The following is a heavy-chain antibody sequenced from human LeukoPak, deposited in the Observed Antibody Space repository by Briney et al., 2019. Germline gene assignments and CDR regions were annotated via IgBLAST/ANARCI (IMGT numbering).Heavy chain of an antibody. J-gene: IGHJ3*02. Sequence: SVKLSCKASAGTFTSYDNSWVRQPPGQGHEWMGVFIPIFGTASYAQKFQGRVTITADESTSTAYMELSSLRSEDTAVYYCARGHWDIVVVPAALQAFDIWGQGTMVTVSS. V-gene: IGHV1-69*13. CDR1: AGTFTSYD. CDR3: ARGHWDIVVVPAALQAFDI. D-gene: IGHD2-2*01. CDR2: FIPIFGTA.